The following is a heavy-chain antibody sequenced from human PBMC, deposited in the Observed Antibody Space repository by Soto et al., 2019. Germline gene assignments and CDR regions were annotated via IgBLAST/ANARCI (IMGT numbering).Heavy chain of an antibody. CDR1: GFTFSSYS. D-gene: IGHD1-1*01. CDR3: ARGTGTTGFDYYMDV. V-gene: IGHV3-21*01. CDR2: ISSSSSYI. Sequence: EVQLVESGGGLVKPGGSLRLSCAASGFTFSSYSMNWVRQAPGKGLEWVSSISSSSSYIYYADSVKGRFTISRDNAKNSLCLQMNSLRAEDTAVYYCARGTGTTGFDYYMDVWGKGTTVTVSS. J-gene: IGHJ6*03.